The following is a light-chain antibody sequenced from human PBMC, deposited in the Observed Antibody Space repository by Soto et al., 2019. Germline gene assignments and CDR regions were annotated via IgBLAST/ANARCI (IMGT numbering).Light chain of an antibody. CDR1: QSVRSY. V-gene: IGKV3-11*01. J-gene: IGKJ4*01. CDR2: DAF. Sequence: IVLTQSPVTLSLSPGERATLSCRASQSVRSYLAWYQQKPGQAPRLLIYDAFKRATGIPARFSGSGSGTDFTLTISSLEPEDFAVYYCQQRSNWPSTFGGGTKLEIK. CDR3: QQRSNWPST.